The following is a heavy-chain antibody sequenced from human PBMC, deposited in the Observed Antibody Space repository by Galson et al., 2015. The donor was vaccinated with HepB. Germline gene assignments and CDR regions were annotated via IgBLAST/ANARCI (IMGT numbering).Heavy chain of an antibody. D-gene: IGHD3-22*01. CDR1: GFTFSSYT. Sequence: SLRLSCAASGFTFSSYTMHWVRQAPGKGLEWVAVISYDGSNTYYADSAKGRFTISRDNSKNMLYLQMNSLRPEDTAVYYYARDFYNSSGYYWANCWGQGTLVTVSS. J-gene: IGHJ4*02. CDR2: ISYDGSNT. V-gene: IGHV3-30-3*01. CDR3: ARDFYNSSGYYWANC.